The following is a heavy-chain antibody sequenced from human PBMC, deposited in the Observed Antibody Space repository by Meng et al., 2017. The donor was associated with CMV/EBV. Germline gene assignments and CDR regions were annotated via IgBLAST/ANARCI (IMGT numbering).Heavy chain of an antibody. CDR3: ARDSITRPWDYYYGMDV. D-gene: IGHD3-16*01. Sequence: ASVKVSCKASGYTFTSYYMHWVRQAPGQGLEWMGIINPSGGSPSYAQKFQGRVTMTRDTSTSTVYMELSSLRSEDTAVYYCARDSITRPWDYYYGMDVWGQGTTVTVSS. CDR1: GYTFTSYY. J-gene: IGHJ6*02. CDR2: INPSGGSP. V-gene: IGHV1-46*01.